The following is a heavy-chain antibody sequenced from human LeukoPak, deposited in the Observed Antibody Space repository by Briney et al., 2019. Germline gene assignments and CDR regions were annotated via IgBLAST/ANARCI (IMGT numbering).Heavy chain of an antibody. CDR1: GGSITSTNY. Sequence: SETLSLTCGVSGGSITSTNYWTWVRQPPGKVLEWIGEVNLQGSTNYNPSLMGRVAISVDMSENHISLRLTSVTAADTAVYYCAREGGPYRPLDYSGQGTLVTVSS. J-gene: IGHJ4*02. CDR2: VNLQGST. V-gene: IGHV4-4*02. CDR3: AREGGPYRPLDY.